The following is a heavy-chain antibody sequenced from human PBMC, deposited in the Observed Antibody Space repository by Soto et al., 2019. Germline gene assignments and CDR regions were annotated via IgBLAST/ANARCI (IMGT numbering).Heavy chain of an antibody. D-gene: IGHD1-1*01. V-gene: IGHV3-74*01. CDR3: VRDNWNSY. J-gene: IGHJ4*02. CDR1: GFTFRNYW. CDR2: VTSDGSST. Sequence: QPGGSLRLSCAASGFTFRNYWMHWVRQAPGKGLVWVSRVTSDGSSTNYADSVKGRFTISRDNAKNTLYLQMNSLRAEDTAVYYCVRDNWNSYWGQGTLVTVSS.